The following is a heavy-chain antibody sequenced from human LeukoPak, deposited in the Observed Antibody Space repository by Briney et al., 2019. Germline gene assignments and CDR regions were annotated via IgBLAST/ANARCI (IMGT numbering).Heavy chain of an antibody. CDR3: SRWVSQYYFDY. Sequence: PGGPLRLSCEASGFNLNYYWLGWVRQAPGKGLEWVALIHHDESEKYYVDSVKGRFSISRDNAKSSVYLQMDSLRVDDTAVYYCSRWVSQYYFDYWGQGALVSVSS. CDR1: GFNLNYYW. V-gene: IGHV3-7*01. J-gene: IGHJ4*02. CDR2: IHHDESEK. D-gene: IGHD5-24*01.